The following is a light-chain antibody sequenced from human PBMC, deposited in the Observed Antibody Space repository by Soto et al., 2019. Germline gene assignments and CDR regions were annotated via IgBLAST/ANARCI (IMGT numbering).Light chain of an antibody. V-gene: IGKV1-5*01. CDR3: QQYSTYPLT. J-gene: IGKJ4*01. CDR1: QSISSW. CDR2: DAS. Sequence: DIQMTQSPSTLSASVGDRVTITCRASQSISSWLAWYQQKPRKAPKVLIYDASSLESGVPSRFSGSGSGAEFTLTISSLQPDDFATYHCQQYSTYPLTFGGGTKVEI.